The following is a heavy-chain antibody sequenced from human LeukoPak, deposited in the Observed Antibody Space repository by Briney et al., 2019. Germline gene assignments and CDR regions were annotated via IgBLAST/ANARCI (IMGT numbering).Heavy chain of an antibody. CDR3: ARGLYDFWSGYSMYYFDY. J-gene: IGHJ4*02. Sequence: PSETLSLTCAVYGGSFSGYYWSWIRQPPGKGLEWIGEINHSGSTNYNPSLKSRVTISVDTSKNQFSPKLSSVTAADTAVYYCARGLYDFWSGYSMYYFDYWGQGTLVTVSS. V-gene: IGHV4-34*01. CDR1: GGSFSGYY. D-gene: IGHD3-3*01. CDR2: INHSGST.